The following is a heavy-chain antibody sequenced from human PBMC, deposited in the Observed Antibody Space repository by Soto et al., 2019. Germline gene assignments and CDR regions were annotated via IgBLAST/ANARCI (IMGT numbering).Heavy chain of an antibody. J-gene: IGHJ4*02. CDR1: GFTFDDYT. Sequence: DVQLVESGGVVVQPGGSLRLSCAASGFTFDDYTMHWVRQAPGKGLEWVSLISWDGGSTYYADSVKGRFTISRDNSKNSLYLQMNSLRTEDTALYYCAKDKGSSGWWDYWGQGTLVTVSS. CDR2: ISWDGGST. V-gene: IGHV3-43*01. D-gene: IGHD6-19*01. CDR3: AKDKGSSGWWDY.